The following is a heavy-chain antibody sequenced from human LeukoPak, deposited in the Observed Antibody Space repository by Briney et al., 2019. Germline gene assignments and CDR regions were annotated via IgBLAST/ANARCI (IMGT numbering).Heavy chain of an antibody. J-gene: IGHJ4*02. D-gene: IGHD5-12*01. Sequence: GGSLRLSCAASGFTFSSYEMNWVRQAPGKGLEWVSYISSSGSTIYYADSVKGRFTISRDNAENSLYLQMNSLRAEDTAVYYCARGAATIHCWGQGTLVTVSS. V-gene: IGHV3-48*03. CDR3: ARGAATIHC. CDR2: ISSSGSTI. CDR1: GFTFSSYE.